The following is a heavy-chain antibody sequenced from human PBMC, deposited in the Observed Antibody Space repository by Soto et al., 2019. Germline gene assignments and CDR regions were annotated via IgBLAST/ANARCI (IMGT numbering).Heavy chain of an antibody. CDR1: GFTFSSYG. Sequence: PGGSLRLSGTASGFTFSSYGMHWVRQAPGKGLEWVAVIWYDGSNKYYADSVKGRFTISRDNSKNTLYLQMNSLRAEDTAVYYCARDGSSFGFDYWGQGTLVTVSS. D-gene: IGHD6-6*01. V-gene: IGHV3-33*01. CDR2: IWYDGSNK. J-gene: IGHJ4*02. CDR3: ARDGSSFGFDY.